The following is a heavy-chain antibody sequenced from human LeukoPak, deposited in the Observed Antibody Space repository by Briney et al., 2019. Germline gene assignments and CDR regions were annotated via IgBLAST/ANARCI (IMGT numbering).Heavy chain of an antibody. CDR3: ARDYYENIAHAHMLPF. V-gene: IGHV3-7*03. CDR2: IKQDGGES. CDR1: GFTFSSYW. J-gene: IGHJ4*02. D-gene: IGHD1-26*01. Sequence: GGSLRLSCAASGFTFSSYWMTWVRQAPGKGLEWVANIKQDGGESYYVDSVKGRFTISRENAKNSLYLQMNNLRAEDTAVYYCARDYYENIAHAHMLPFWGQGTLVTVSS.